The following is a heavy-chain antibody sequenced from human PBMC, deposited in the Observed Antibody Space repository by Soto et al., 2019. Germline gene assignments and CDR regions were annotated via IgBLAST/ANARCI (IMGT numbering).Heavy chain of an antibody. D-gene: IGHD5-18*01. CDR3: ASGYSYGFLPFDY. CDR1: GFSLSDYE. V-gene: IGHV3-48*03. J-gene: IGHJ4*02. CDR2: ISRSGDIK. Sequence: GGSLRLSCAASGFSLSDYEMHWVRQAPGSGLEWLSYISRSGDIKYYADSARGRFAISRDNAQNSVYLQMSRLRVEDTAVDYCASGYSYGFLPFDYWGQGTLVTVSS.